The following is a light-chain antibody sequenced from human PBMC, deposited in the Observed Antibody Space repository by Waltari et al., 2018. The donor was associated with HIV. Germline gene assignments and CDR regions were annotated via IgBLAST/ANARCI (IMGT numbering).Light chain of an antibody. CDR2: NDN. Sequence: QSVLTQPPSASGTPGQRVTISCSGTRSNIGTTTVTWYQIIPGTAPKLLIYNDNQRPSGVPDRFSGSRSGNSASLAISGLQSEDEADYYCAAWDDRLDGQGVFGGGTTLTVL. CDR1: RSNIGTTT. CDR3: AAWDDRLDGQGV. V-gene: IGLV1-44*01. J-gene: IGLJ3*02.